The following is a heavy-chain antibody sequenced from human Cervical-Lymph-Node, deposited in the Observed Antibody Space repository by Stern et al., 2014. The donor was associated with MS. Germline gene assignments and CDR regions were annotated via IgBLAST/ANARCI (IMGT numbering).Heavy chain of an antibody. D-gene: IGHD6-19*01. J-gene: IGHJ5*02. CDR1: GYTFNNYA. V-gene: IGHV7-4-1*02. CDR2: IITNAGDP. Sequence: QLVQSGSELKKPGASVKVSCQASGYTFNNYAMNWVRQAPGQGLEWMGWIITNAGDPDCAQGFTGRFVFSMDASVSTAYLQITILKAEDTAVYYCARPNDSSGLFDQWGQGTLVTVSS. CDR3: ARPNDSSGLFDQ.